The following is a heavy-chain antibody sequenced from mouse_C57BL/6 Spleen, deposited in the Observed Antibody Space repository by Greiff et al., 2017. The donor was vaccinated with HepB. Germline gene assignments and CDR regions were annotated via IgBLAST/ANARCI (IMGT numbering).Heavy chain of an antibody. D-gene: IGHD2-4*01. V-gene: IGHV1-59*01. CDR2: IDPSDSYT. CDR3: ARGRDYDGFDY. J-gene: IGHJ2*01. Sequence: VQLQQSGAELVRPGTSVKLSCKASGYTFTSYWMHWVKQRPGQGLEWIGVIDPSDSYTNYNQKFKGKATLTVDTSSRTAYMQLSSLTSEDSAVYYCARGRDYDGFDYWGQGTTLTVSS. CDR1: GYTFTSYW.